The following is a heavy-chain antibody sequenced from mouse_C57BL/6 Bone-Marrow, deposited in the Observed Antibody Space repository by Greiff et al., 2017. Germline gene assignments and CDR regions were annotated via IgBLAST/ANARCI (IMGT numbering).Heavy chain of an antibody. CDR1: GYTFTSYW. CDR2: IDPSDSYT. V-gene: IGHV1-69*01. Sequence: QVQLQQPGAELVMPGASVKLSCKASGYTFTSYWMHWVQQRPGQGLEWIGEIDPSDSYTNYNQKFKGKSTLTVDKSSSTAYMQLSSLTSDASAVYYGARYGYDGNYFDYWGKGTTLTVSS. D-gene: IGHD2-2*01. J-gene: IGHJ2*01. CDR3: ARYGYDGNYFDY.